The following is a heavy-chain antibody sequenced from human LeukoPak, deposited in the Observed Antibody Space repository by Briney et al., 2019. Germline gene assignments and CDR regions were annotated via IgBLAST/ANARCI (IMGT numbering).Heavy chain of an antibody. J-gene: IGHJ6*02. Sequence: ASVNVSCKASGFTFATSAVQWVRQARGQRLEWIGWIVVGSVNTNYAQKFQERVTITRDMSTSAAYMELSSLRSEDTAVYYCAATLTVTTGSTYYGMDVWGQGTTVTVSS. CDR1: GFTFATSA. D-gene: IGHD4-17*01. V-gene: IGHV1-58*01. CDR3: AATLTVTTGSTYYGMDV. CDR2: IVVGSVNT.